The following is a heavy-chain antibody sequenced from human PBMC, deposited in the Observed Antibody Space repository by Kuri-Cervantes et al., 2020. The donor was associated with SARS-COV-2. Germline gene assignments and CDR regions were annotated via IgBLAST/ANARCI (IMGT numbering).Heavy chain of an antibody. Sequence: GRSLRLPCVASGFTFRSYGMRWVRQAPGKGLEWVAVIGFDGSHKYYADSVKGRFSISRDNSKNMLYLQMNSLRVEDTAVYYCARDLFGWSDGSWMDVWGKGTTVTVSS. CDR3: ARDLFGWSDGSWMDV. V-gene: IGHV3-33*08. D-gene: IGHD1-1*01. J-gene: IGHJ6*04. CDR2: IGFDGSHK. CDR1: GFTFRSYG.